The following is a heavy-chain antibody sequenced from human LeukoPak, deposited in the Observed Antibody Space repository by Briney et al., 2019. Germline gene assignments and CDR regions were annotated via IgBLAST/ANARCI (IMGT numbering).Heavy chain of an antibody. J-gene: IGHJ3*02. CDR2: ISGYNGNT. Sequence: GASVKVSRKASDYTFTSYGISWVRQAPGQGLEWMGWISGYNGNTNHARKLQGRVTMTTDTSTSTAYMELRSLRSDDTAVYYCARDKAVADSGWAFDIWGQGTMVTVSS. CDR3: ARDKAVADSGWAFDI. CDR1: DYTFTSYG. D-gene: IGHD6-19*01. V-gene: IGHV1-18*01.